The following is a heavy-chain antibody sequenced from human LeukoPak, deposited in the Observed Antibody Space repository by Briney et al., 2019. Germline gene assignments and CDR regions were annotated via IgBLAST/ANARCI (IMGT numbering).Heavy chain of an antibody. Sequence: ASVKVCCKASGYTFTGYYMHWVRQAPGQGLEWMGWINPNSGGTNYAQKFQGRVTMTRDTSISTAYMELSRLRSDDTAVYYCARDMSGSYQDNWFDPWGQGTLVTVSS. D-gene: IGHD1-26*01. CDR1: GYTFTGYY. CDR3: ARDMSGSYQDNWFDP. CDR2: INPNSGGT. V-gene: IGHV1-2*02. J-gene: IGHJ5*02.